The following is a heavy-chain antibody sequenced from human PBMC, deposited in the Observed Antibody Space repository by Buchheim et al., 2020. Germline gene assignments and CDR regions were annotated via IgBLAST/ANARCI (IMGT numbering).Heavy chain of an antibody. CDR1: GYTFTSYY. CDR3: ARGRSRYCSGGSCFLEYFQH. CDR2: INPSGGST. J-gene: IGHJ1*01. D-gene: IGHD2-15*01. Sequence: QVQLVQSGAEVKKPGASVKVSCKASGYTFTSYYMHWVRQAPGQGLEWMGIINPSGGSTSYAQKFQGRVTMTRDTSTSTVDMELSSLRSEDTAVYYCARGRSRYCSGGSCFLEYFQHWGQGTL. V-gene: IGHV1-46*01.